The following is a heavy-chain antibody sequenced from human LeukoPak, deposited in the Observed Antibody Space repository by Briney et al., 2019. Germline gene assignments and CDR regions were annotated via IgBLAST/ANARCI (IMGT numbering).Heavy chain of an antibody. CDR1: GFTFSSYA. J-gene: IGHJ4*02. V-gene: IGHV3-7*01. CDR2: IKEDGSEK. D-gene: IGHD3-22*01. Sequence: GGSLRLSCAASGFTFSSYAMSWVRQAPGKGLEWVANIKEDGSEKYYVDSVKGRFTISRDNAKNSLYLQMNSLRAEDTAVYYCARGRFNYDSSGYSSFYHWGQGTLVTVSS. CDR3: ARGRFNYDSSGYSSFYH.